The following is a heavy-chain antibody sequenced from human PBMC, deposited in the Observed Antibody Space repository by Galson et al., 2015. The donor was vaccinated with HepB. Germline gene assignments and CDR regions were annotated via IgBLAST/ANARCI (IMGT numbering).Heavy chain of an antibody. Sequence: SVKVSCKASGYSFMRYHMHWVRQAPGQGLEWMGWINGGNGDTKYSQKFQGRLTISRDISASTAYMDLSSLRSEDTAVYYCARVGFDYDSGAFRGLWHWSQGTLVTVSS. V-gene: IGHV1-3*01. D-gene: IGHD3-22*01. CDR2: INGGNGDT. CDR1: GYSFMRYH. CDR3: ARVGFDYDSGAFRGLWH. J-gene: IGHJ4*02.